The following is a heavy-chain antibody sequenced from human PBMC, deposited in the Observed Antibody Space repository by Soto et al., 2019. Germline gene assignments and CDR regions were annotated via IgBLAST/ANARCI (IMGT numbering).Heavy chain of an antibody. CDR1: GGSISSDGYY. V-gene: IGHV4-31*03. J-gene: IGHJ4*02. D-gene: IGHD6-6*01. Sequence: SETLSLTCTVSGGSISSDGYYWSWIRQHPGKGLEWIGYIYYSGSTYYNPSLKSRVTISVDTSKNQFSLKLSSVTAADTAVYYCAESSSSQGYFDYWGQGTLVTVSS. CDR3: AESSSSQGYFDY. CDR2: IYYSGST.